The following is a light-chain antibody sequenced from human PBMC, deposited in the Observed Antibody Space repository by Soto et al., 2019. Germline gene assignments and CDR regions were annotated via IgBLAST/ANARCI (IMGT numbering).Light chain of an antibody. CDR1: QSVSSSY. J-gene: IGKJ2*01. CDR3: QQYGSSPRT. Sequence: EIVLTQSPGPLSLSPGERATLSCRASQSVSSSYLAWYQQKPGQAPRLLIYGASSRATGIPDRFSGSGSGTDFTLTISRLEPEDLAVYYCQQYGSSPRTFGQGTKLEIK. CDR2: GAS. V-gene: IGKV3-20*01.